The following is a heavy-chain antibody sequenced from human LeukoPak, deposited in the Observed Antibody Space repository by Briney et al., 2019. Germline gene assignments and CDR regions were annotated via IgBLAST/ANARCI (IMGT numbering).Heavy chain of an antibody. D-gene: IGHD5-18*01. Sequence: ASVKVSCKASGYTFTSYYMHWVRQAPGQGLEWMGIINPSGGSTSYAQKFQGRVTMTRDTSTSTVYMELSSLRSEDTAVYYCARDRTTIQLWLRGTASDYWGQGTLVTVSS. V-gene: IGHV1-46*01. CDR3: ARDRTTIQLWLRGTASDY. J-gene: IGHJ4*02. CDR2: INPSGGST. CDR1: GYTFTSYY.